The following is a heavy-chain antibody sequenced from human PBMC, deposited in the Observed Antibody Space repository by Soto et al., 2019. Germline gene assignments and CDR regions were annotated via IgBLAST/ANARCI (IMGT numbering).Heavy chain of an antibody. CDR3: AKDEVGAVYYYYYGMDV. V-gene: IGHV3-48*01. Sequence: GGLMRHSCAASEFTFSSYAMNRVRQAPGKGLEWVSYISSSSSTIFYTDSVKGRFTVSRDNAKNSLYLQMNSLRAEDTAVYYCAKDEVGAVYYYYYGMDVWGQGTTVTVSS. CDR1: EFTFSSYA. J-gene: IGHJ6*02. CDR2: ISSSSSTI. D-gene: IGHD1-26*01.